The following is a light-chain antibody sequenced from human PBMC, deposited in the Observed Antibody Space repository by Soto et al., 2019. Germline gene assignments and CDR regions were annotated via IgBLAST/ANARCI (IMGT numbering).Light chain of an antibody. V-gene: IGLV4-69*01. CDR2: LNSDGSH. J-gene: IGLJ2*01. CDR1: SGHSNYA. CDR3: QTWVTGIHVV. Sequence: QLVLTQSPSASASLGASVKLTCTLSSGHSNYAIAWHRQQPEKGPRYLMKLNSDGSHSKGDGIPDRFSGSSSGAERYLTISSLQSEDEADYYCQTWVTGIHVVFGGGTQLTVL.